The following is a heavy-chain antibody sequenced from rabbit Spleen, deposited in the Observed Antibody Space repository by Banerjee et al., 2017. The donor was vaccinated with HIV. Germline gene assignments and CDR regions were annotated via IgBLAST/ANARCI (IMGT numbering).Heavy chain of an antibody. CDR2: IYTGSSGGT. CDR1: GFSFSGSYY. J-gene: IGHJ4*01. D-gene: IGHD3-3*01. V-gene: IGHV1S45*01. Sequence: QEQLVESGGGLVQPEGSLTLTCTASGFSFSGSYYICWVRQAPGKGLESIACIYTGSSGGTWYASWAKGRFTISKTSSTAVTLQMTSLTAADTATYFCARVVRGVVGWNFNLWGPGTLVTVS. CDR3: ARVVRGVVGWNFNL.